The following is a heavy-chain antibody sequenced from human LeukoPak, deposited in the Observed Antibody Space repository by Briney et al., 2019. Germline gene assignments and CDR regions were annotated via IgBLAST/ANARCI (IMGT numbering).Heavy chain of an antibody. CDR1: GFTVSSIY. CDR2: IYSDGNT. V-gene: IGHV3-53*01. Sequence: GGSLRLSCAVSGFTVSSIYMSWVRQAPGKGLEWVSFIYSDGNTYYGDSVKGRFTLSRDSSRNTLYLQMSSLTVDDTAVYYCAGDTHSSSWYDHWGQGTLVTVSS. J-gene: IGHJ5*02. CDR3: AGDTHSSSWYDH. D-gene: IGHD6-19*01.